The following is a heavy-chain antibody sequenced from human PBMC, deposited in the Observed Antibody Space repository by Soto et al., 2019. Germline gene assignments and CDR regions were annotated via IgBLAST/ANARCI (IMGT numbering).Heavy chain of an antibody. Sequence: QLQLQESGSGLVKPSQTLSLTCAVSGGSISSGGYSWSWIRQPPGKGLEWIGYIYHSGSTYYNPSLKSRVTLSVNRSKNQFSLKPSFVTAAEKAVDYCARGNGVAIDYWGQGTLVTVSS. V-gene: IGHV4-30-2*01. D-gene: IGHD2-15*01. J-gene: IGHJ4*02. CDR2: IYHSGST. CDR1: GGSISSGGYS. CDR3: ARGNGVAIDY.